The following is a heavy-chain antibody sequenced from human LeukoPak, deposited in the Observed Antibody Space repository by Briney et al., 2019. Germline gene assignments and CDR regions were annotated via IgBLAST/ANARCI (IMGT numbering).Heavy chain of an antibody. Sequence: GGSLRLSCAASGFTFSNGWMGWVRQAPGKGLEWVGRIKSKTAGGTTDYAAPVKGRFAISRDDSKNTLYLQMNSLKTEDTAVYYCTAQGFNYGLDYWGQGALVTVSS. CDR3: TAQGFNYGLDY. CDR1: GFTFSNGW. D-gene: IGHD5-18*01. CDR2: IKSKTAGGTT. J-gene: IGHJ4*02. V-gene: IGHV3-15*01.